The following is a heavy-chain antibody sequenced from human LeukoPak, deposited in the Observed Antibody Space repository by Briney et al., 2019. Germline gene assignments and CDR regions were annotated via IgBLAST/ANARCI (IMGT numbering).Heavy chain of an antibody. CDR3: ARPAIAAAGSAFDI. CDR1: GFTFSSYS. Sequence: GGSLRLSCAASGFTFSSYSINWVRQAPGKGLEWVSYITSSSTIYYADSVKGRFTISRDNAKNSLYLQMNSLRDEDTAVYYCARPAIAAAGSAFDIWGLGTMVTVSS. J-gene: IGHJ3*02. CDR2: ITSSSTI. V-gene: IGHV3-48*02. D-gene: IGHD6-13*01.